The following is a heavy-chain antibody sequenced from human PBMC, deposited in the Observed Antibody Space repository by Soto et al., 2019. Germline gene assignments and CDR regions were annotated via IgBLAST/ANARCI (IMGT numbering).Heavy chain of an antibody. CDR2: INHSGST. J-gene: IGHJ4*02. CDR3: ARIGRDRRGL. V-gene: IGHV4-34*01. CDR1: GGSFSGYY. Sequence: PXETLSLPCAVYGGSFSGYYWSWIRQPPGKGLEWIGEINHSGSTNYNPSLKSRVTISVDTSKNQFSLKLSSVTAADTAVYYCARIGRDRRGLWGQGTLVTVYS.